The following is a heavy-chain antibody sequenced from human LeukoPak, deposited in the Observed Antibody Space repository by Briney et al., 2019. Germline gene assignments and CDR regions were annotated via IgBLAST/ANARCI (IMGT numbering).Heavy chain of an antibody. CDR1: GGSISSGSYY. CDR3: ARDPNLGYSSSWSFFDY. D-gene: IGHD6-13*01. V-gene: IGHV4-61*02. J-gene: IGHJ4*02. CDR2: IYTRGST. Sequence: SETLSLTCSVSGGSISSGSYYWSWIRQPAGKGLEWIGRIYTRGSTNYNPSLKSRVTISVDTSKNQFSLKLTSVTAADTAVYYCARDPNLGYSSSWSFFDYWGQGTLVTVSS.